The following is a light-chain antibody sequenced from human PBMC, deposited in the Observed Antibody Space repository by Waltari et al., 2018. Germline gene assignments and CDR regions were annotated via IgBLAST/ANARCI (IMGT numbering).Light chain of an antibody. CDR1: QSINSW. Sequence: DIQMTQSPSTLSASVGDRVTITCRASQSINSWLAWYQHKPGEAPKLLIYKASSLESGVPSRFSGSGSGTEFTLTISSLQAEDVAVYYCQQYYSTPQTFGQGTKVEIK. J-gene: IGKJ1*01. CDR3: QQYYSTPQT. V-gene: IGKV1-5*03. CDR2: KAS.